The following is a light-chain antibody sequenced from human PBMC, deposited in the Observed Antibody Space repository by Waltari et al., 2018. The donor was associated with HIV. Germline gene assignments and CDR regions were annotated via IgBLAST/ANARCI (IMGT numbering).Light chain of an antibody. CDR1: QSLRHRSGYYY. Sequence: DIVMTQSPLSLPVTPGEPASISCRSSQSLRHRSGYYYLDGYLQKPGQSPQLLIYLGSNRASGVPGRISGSGSGTDFTLKISRVEAEDVGVYYCMQGLQTPTFGQGTRLEIK. CDR3: MQGLQTPT. J-gene: IGKJ5*01. V-gene: IGKV2-28*01. CDR2: LGS.